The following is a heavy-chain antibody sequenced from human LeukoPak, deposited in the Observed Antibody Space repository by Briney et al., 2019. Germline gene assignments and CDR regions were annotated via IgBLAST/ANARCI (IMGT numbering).Heavy chain of an antibody. Sequence: GGSLRLSCAASGFTFSSYGMHGVRRAPGKGGEGVAFIRYDGSNKYYADSVKGRFTISRDNSKNTLYLQKNSLRAEDTAVYYCAKEQGRRLGNYYYYYGMDVWGQGTTVTVSS. V-gene: IGHV3-30*02. CDR2: IRYDGSNK. CDR1: GFTFSSYG. CDR3: AKEQGRRLGNYYYYYGMDV. D-gene: IGHD3-10*01. J-gene: IGHJ6*02.